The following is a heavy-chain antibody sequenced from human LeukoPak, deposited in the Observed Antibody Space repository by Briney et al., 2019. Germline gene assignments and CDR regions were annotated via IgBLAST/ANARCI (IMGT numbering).Heavy chain of an antibody. CDR3: ARDTYYDFWPPRFYMDV. V-gene: IGHV1-46*01. CDR1: GYTFTNYY. Sequence: ASVKVSCKASGYTFTNYYIHWVRQAPGQGLEWMGLINPGGDNTDYAQNFQGRVTMTRDMSTSTVYMELSSLRSEDTAVYYCARDTYYDFWPPRFYMDVWGKGTTVTVSS. CDR2: INPGGDNT. D-gene: IGHD3-3*01. J-gene: IGHJ6*03.